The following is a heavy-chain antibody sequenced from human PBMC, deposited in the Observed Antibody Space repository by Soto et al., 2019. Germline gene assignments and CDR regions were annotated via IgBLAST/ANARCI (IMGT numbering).Heavy chain of an antibody. D-gene: IGHD5-18*01. CDR3: ARGGYSYGWRRGYFDY. Sequence: SETLSLTCAVYGGSFSGYYWSWIRQPPGKGLEWIGEINHSGSTNYNPSLKSRVTISVDTSKNQFSLKLSSVTAADTAVYYCARGGYSYGWRRGYFDYWGQGTLVTVSS. V-gene: IGHV4-34*01. J-gene: IGHJ4*02. CDR1: GGSFSGYY. CDR2: INHSGST.